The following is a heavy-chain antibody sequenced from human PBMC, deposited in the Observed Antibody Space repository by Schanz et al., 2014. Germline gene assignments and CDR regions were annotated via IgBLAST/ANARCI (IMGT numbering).Heavy chain of an antibody. V-gene: IGHV3-66*01. CDR1: GFTLNNAW. Sequence: EVQLVESGGGLVKPGGSLRLSCATSGFTLNNAWMNWVRQAPGKGLQWVSFVHPGGSTYYPDSVKGRFTISRDSSKNTLYLQMNSLRPEDTAIYYCAKNQYDDVDLSSFYFDFWGQGTLVTVSS. D-gene: IGHD3-10*02. CDR3: AKNQYDDVDLSSFYFDF. CDR2: VHPGGST. J-gene: IGHJ4*02.